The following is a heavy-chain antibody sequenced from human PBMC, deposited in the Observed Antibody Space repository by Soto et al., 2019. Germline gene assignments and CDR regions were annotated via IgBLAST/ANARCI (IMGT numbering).Heavy chain of an antibody. Sequence: QLQLRESGPGLVKPSETLSLTCTVSGGSISGGVGGLYYWSWIRQPPGKGLEWLGYIYDSGSTYSNPSLKSRVAISADTSKNQFSLRLSSVTAADTAVYYCAREVIPLTTDWYFDLWGRGTLGTVSS. CDR1: GGSISGGVGGLYY. V-gene: IGHV4-30-4*01. D-gene: IGHD4-17*01. J-gene: IGHJ2*01. CDR3: AREVIPLTTDWYFDL. CDR2: IYDSGST.